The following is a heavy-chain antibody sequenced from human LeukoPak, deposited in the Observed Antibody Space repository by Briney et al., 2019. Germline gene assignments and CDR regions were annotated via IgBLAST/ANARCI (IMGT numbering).Heavy chain of an antibody. CDR1: TRSSTGCF. Sequence: PESLSHTKVLDTRSSTGCFLSGIRQPPGKGLEWIGEINHSGSTNYNPSLKSRVTISVDTSKNQFSLKQSSVTAADTAVYYCARGRVAAAGTAGYWGQGTQVTVCS. CDR2: INHSGST. CDR3: ARGRVAAAGTAGY. D-gene: IGHD6-13*01. V-gene: IGHV4-34*01. J-gene: IGHJ4*02.